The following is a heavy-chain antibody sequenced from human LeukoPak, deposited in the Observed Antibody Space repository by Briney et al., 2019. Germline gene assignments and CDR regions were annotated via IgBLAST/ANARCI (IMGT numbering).Heavy chain of an antibody. D-gene: IGHD3-22*01. J-gene: IGHJ4*02. CDR2: ISSSSSYI. V-gene: IGHV3-21*01. CDR1: GFTFSSYA. Sequence: PGGSLRLSCAASGFTFSSYAMSWVRQAPGKGLEWVSSISSSSSYIYYADSVKGRFTISRDNAKNSLYLQMTSLRAEDTAVYYCASACDSSGYCLADYWGQGTLVTVSS. CDR3: ASACDSSGYCLADY.